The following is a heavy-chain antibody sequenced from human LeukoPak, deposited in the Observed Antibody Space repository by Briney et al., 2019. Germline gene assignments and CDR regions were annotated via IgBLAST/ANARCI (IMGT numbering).Heavy chain of an antibody. CDR1: GFTFSIYA. Sequence: PGGSLRLSCGASGFTFSIYAMSWVRQAPGKGLEWVSSTSSGGDYTYYAGSVKGRFTISRDNSKNTLYLQMNSLRAEDTATYYCAKDRPNYYESNGHYYRRDGDSWGQGTLVTVSS. CDR2: TSSGGDYT. CDR3: AKDRPNYYESNGHYYRRDGDS. J-gene: IGHJ5*01. V-gene: IGHV3-23*01. D-gene: IGHD3-22*01.